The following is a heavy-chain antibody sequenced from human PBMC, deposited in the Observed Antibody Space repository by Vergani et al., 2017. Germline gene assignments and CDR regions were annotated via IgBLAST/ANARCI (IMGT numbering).Heavy chain of an antibody. CDR1: GGSFSGYY. Sequence: QVQLQQWGAGLLKPSETLSLTCAVYGGSFSGYYWSWIRQPPGKGLEWIGEINHSGSTNYNPSLKSRVTISVDTSKNQFSLKLSSVTAADTAVYYCARGFPRGRARPRWFDPWGQGTLVTVSS. J-gene: IGHJ5*02. CDR3: ARGFPRGRARPRWFDP. CDR2: INHSGST. V-gene: IGHV4-34*01. D-gene: IGHD3-10*01.